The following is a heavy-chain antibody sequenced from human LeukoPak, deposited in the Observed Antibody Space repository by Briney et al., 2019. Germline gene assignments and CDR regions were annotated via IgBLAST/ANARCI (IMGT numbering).Heavy chain of an antibody. D-gene: IGHD6-13*01. J-gene: IGHJ4*02. CDR3: TTPEDSIAAAFSGY. V-gene: IGHV3-15*01. CDR1: GFTFSNAW. Sequence: PGGSLRLSCAASGFTFSNAWMSWVRQAPGKGLEWVGRIKSKTDGGTTDYAAPVKGRFTISRDDSKNTLYLQMNSLKTEDTAVYYCTTPEDSIAAAFSGYWGQGTLVTVSS. CDR2: IKSKTDGGTT.